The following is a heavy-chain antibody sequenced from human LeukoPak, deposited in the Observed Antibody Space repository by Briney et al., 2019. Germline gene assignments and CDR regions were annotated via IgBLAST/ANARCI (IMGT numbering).Heavy chain of an antibody. CDR2: ISSSSSTI. V-gene: IGHV3-48*01. Sequence: PGGSLRLSCAASGFTFSSYSMNWVRQAPGKGLEWVSYISSSSSTIYYADSVKGRFTISRDNAKNSLYLQMNSLRAEDTAVYYCARSRYCRGGSCYPNWFDPWGQGTLVTVSS. J-gene: IGHJ5*02. D-gene: IGHD2-15*01. CDR1: GFTFSSYS. CDR3: ARSRYCRGGSCYPNWFDP.